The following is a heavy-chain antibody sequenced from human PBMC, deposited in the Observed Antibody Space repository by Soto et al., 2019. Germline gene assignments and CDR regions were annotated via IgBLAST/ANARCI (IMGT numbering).Heavy chain of an antibody. V-gene: IGHV1-69*02. CDR2: IIPILGIA. CDR1: GGTFSSYT. D-gene: IGHD3-10*01. Sequence: ASVNVSCKASGGTFSSYTISWVRQAPGQGLEWMGRIIPILGIANYAQKFQGRATITADKSTSTAYMELSSLRSEDTAVYYCARGGEVLWFGEGAFDIWGQGTMVTVSS. J-gene: IGHJ3*02. CDR3: ARGGEVLWFGEGAFDI.